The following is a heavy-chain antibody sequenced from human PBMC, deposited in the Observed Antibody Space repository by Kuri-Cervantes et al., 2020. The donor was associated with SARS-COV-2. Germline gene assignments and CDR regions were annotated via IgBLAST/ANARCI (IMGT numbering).Heavy chain of an antibody. V-gene: IGHV4-39*01. Sequence: SETLSLTCAVYGGSISSSSYYWGWIRQPPGKGLEWIGSIYYSGSTYYNPSLKSRVTISVDTSKNQFSLKLSSVTAADTAVYYCARLTESYYYYYGMDVWGQGTTVTVSS. J-gene: IGHJ6*02. CDR2: IYYSGST. D-gene: IGHD3-10*01. CDR1: GGSISSSSYY. CDR3: ARLTESYYYYYGMDV.